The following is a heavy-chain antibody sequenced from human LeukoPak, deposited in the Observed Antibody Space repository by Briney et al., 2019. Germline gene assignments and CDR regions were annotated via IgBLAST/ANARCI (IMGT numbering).Heavy chain of an antibody. CDR1: GYTFTSYG. CDR3: ASVGCSGGSCYRALGN. J-gene: IGHJ4*02. Sequence: EASVKVSCKASGYTFTSYGISWVRQAPGQGLEWMGWISAYNGNTNYAQKLQGRVTMTTDTSTSTAYMELRSLRSDDTAVYYCASVGCSGGSCYRALGNWGQGTLVTVSS. D-gene: IGHD2-15*01. V-gene: IGHV1-18*01. CDR2: ISAYNGNT.